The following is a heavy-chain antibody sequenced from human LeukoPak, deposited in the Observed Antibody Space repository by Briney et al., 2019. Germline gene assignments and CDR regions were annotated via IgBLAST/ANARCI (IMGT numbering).Heavy chain of an antibody. CDR3: ARGLYGSGNGNWFDP. J-gene: IGHJ5*02. D-gene: IGHD3-10*01. Sequence: GGSLRLSCAASGFTFSSYDMHWVRQATGKGLEWVSAIGTAGDTYYPGSVKGRFTISRENAKNSLYLQMNSLRAGDTAVYYCARGLYGSGNGNWFDPWGQGTLVTVSS. CDR2: IGTAGDT. V-gene: IGHV3-13*01. CDR1: GFTFSSYD.